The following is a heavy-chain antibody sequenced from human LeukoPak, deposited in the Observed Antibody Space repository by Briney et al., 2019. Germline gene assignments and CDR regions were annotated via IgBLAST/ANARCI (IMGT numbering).Heavy chain of an antibody. CDR2: IGTESDP. CDR1: GFTFSNSD. J-gene: IGHJ4*02. CDR3: ARGGSDY. Sequence: GGSLRLSCAASGFTFSNSDMHWVRQSAGKALEWVSTIGTESDPFYPDSVRGRFTISRDNAKNSLYLQMNSLRVEETAVYYCARGGSDYWGQGTLVTVSS. D-gene: IGHD2-15*01. V-gene: IGHV3-13*05.